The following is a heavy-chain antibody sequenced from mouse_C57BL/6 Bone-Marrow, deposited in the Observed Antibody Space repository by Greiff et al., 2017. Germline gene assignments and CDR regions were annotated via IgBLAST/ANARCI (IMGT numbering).Heavy chain of an antibody. CDR3: TRPVGFDY. Sequence: VKLVESGAELVRPGASVTLSCTASGYTFTDYEMHWVKQTPVHGLEWIGAIDPETGGTAYNQKFKGKAILTADKSSSTAYMELRSLTSEDSAVYYCTRPVGFDYWGQGTTLTVSS. CDR1: GYTFTDYE. J-gene: IGHJ2*01. CDR2: IDPETGGT. D-gene: IGHD1-1*01. V-gene: IGHV1-15*01.